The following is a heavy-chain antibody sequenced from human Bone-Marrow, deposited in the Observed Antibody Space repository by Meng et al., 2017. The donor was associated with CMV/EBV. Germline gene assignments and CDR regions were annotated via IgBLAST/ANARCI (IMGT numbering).Heavy chain of an antibody. V-gene: IGHV1-2*02. Sequence: ASVKVSCKASGYTFTGYYMHWVRQAPGQGLEWMGWINPNSGGTNYAQKFQGRVTMTRDTSISTAYMELSRLRSDDTALYYCVKDLGSCSSTSCEDYGMDVWGQGTTVTVSS. D-gene: IGHD2-2*01. CDR3: VKDLGSCSSTSCEDYGMDV. CDR2: INPNSGGT. CDR1: GYTFTGYY. J-gene: IGHJ6*02.